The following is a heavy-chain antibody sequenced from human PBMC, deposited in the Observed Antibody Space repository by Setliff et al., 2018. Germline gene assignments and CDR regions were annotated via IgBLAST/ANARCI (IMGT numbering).Heavy chain of an antibody. V-gene: IGHV1-24*01. CDR2: IIPLFETT. J-gene: IGHJ6*03. CDR3: ALEYSNSSPTVYYYMDV. CDR1: GYTLTELS. Sequence: ASVKVSCKVSGYTLTELSMHWVRQAPGQGLEWMGRIIPLFETTNYVEKFQGRVTITADKSTSTAYMELSRLTSEDTAVYYCALEYSNSSPTVYYYMDVWGKGTTVTVS. D-gene: IGHD6-6*01.